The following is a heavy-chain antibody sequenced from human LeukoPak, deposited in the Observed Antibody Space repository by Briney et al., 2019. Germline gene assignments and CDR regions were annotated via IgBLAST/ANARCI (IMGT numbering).Heavy chain of an antibody. J-gene: IGHJ4*02. D-gene: IGHD5-12*01. CDR1: GFTFSSYG. CDR3: ARAYSGYSSRGFDY. Sequence: GGSLRLSCAASGFTFSSYGMHWVRQAPGKGLEWVVDIWYDGSNKYYADSVKGRFTISRDNSKNTVSLQMTSLRAEDTAVYYCARAYSGYSSRGFDYWGQGTLVSVSP. V-gene: IGHV3-33*01. CDR2: IWYDGSNK.